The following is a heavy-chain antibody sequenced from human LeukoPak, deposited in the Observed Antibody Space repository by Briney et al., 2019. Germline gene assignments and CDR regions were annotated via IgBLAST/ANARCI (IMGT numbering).Heavy chain of an antibody. CDR1: GGSISSSNYY. J-gene: IGHJ4*02. D-gene: IGHD1-26*01. Sequence: SETLSLTCTVSGGSISSSNYYWGWIRQPPGKGLECLGSIYYNGRTYYNPSLKSRVTISVDTSKNQFSLKLSSVTAADTAVFYCARIEYSGPLDYWGQGTLVTVSP. CDR2: IYYNGRT. V-gene: IGHV4-39*07. CDR3: ARIEYSGPLDY.